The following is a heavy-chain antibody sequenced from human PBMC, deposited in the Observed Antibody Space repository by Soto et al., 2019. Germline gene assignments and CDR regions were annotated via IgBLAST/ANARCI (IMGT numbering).Heavy chain of an antibody. J-gene: IGHJ4*02. Sequence: VASVKVSCKASGYTFTSHVINWVRQAPGQGLEGMGWISTYNGNTHYAQNLQGRVSMTTDTSTTTAYMELRSLRSDDTAVYFCARQHIQYYFDGGLYVQTPFFDNWGQGTLVTVSS. CDR3: ARQHIQYYFDGGLYVQTPFFDN. V-gene: IGHV1-18*04. D-gene: IGHD3-22*01. CDR1: GYTFTSHV. CDR2: ISTYNGNT.